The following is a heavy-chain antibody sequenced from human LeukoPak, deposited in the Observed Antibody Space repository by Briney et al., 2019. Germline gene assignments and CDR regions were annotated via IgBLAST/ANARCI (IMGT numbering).Heavy chain of an antibody. CDR1: GGTFSSYA. CDR2: IIPILGIA. D-gene: IGHD3-22*01. J-gene: IGHJ3*02. Sequence: SVKVSCKASGGTFSSYAISWVRQAPGQGLEWMGRIIPILGIANYAQKFQGRVTITADKSTSTAYMGLSSLRSEDTAVYYCARASPLDTMIVVVITTAFDIWGQGTMVTVSS. V-gene: IGHV1-69*04. CDR3: ARASPLDTMIVVVITTAFDI.